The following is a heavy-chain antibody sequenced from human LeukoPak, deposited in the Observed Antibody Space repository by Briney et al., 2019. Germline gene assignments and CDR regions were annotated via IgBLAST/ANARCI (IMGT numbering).Heavy chain of an antibody. D-gene: IGHD6-6*01. CDR2: IIPIFGTA. J-gene: IGHJ5*02. CDR1: GYTFTSYY. V-gene: IGHV1-69*13. CDR3: AREGIAARPGWFDP. Sequence: GASVKVSCKASGYTFTSYYMHWVRQAPGQGLEWMGGIIPIFGTANYAQKFQGRVTITADESTSTAYMELSSLRSEDTAVYYCAREGIAARPGWFDPWGQGTLVTVSS.